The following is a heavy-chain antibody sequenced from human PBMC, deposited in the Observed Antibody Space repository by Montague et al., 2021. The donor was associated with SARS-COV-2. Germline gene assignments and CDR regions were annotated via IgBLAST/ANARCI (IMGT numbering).Heavy chain of an antibody. Sequence: GDKTYTADSVKGRFTISRDNSKNTVSLQMNSLRVEDTAVYYCAKDLFGSGGDCYFYGMDLWGQGTTVTVYS. CDR3: AKDLFGSGGDCYFYGMDL. V-gene: IGHV3-23*01. J-gene: IGHJ6*02. CDR2: GDKT. D-gene: IGHD2-15*01.